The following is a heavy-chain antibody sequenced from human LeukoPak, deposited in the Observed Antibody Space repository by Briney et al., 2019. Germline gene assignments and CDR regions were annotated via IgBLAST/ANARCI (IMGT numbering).Heavy chain of an antibody. CDR1: GYSISSGYY. D-gene: IGHD2-21*01. CDR3: ARHAIVVVIAISPDAFDI. V-gene: IGHV4-38-2*02. CDR2: IYYSGST. J-gene: IGHJ3*02. Sequence: SETLSLTCTVSGYSISSGYYWGWIRQPPGKGLEWIGSIYYSGSTYYNPSLKSRVTISVDTSKNQFSLKLSSVTAADTAVYYCARHAIVVVIAISPDAFDIWGQGTMVTVSS.